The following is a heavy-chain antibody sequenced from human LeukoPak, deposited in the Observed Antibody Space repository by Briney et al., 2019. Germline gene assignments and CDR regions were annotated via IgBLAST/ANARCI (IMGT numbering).Heavy chain of an antibody. D-gene: IGHD2-15*01. CDR1: GFTFSSNA. V-gene: IGHV3-23*01. CDR2: ISDGFGST. CDR3: ARACSGGSCYLVAFDI. Sequence: GGSLRLSCAASGFTFSSNAMHWVRQAPGKGLEWVSAISDGFGSTYYADSVKGRFTISRDNSKNTLYLQMNSLRADDTAVYYCARACSGGSCYLVAFDIWGQGTMVTVSS. J-gene: IGHJ3*02.